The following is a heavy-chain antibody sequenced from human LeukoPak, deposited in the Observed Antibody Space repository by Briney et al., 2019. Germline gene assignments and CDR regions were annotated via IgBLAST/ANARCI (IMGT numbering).Heavy chain of an antibody. CDR2: IIPIFGTA. CDR1: GGTFSSYA. V-gene: IGHV1-69*05. J-gene: IGHJ3*02. CDR3: ASGPLGELPHAFDI. Sequence: GASVKVSCKASGGTFSSYAISWVRQAPGQGLEWMGGIIPIFGTANYAQKFQGRVTITTDESTSTAYMELSSLRSEDTAVYYCASGPLGELPHAFDIWGQGTMVTVSS. D-gene: IGHD1-26*01.